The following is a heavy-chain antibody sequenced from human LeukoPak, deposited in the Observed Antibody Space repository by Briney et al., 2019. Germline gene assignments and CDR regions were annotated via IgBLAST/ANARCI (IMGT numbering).Heavy chain of an antibody. J-gene: IGHJ2*01. CDR2: IYHSGST. Sequence: SETLSLTCAVSGGSISISNSNWWSWVRQPPGKGLEWIGEIYHSGSTNYNPSLKSRVTISVDKSKNQFSLKLSSVASADTAVYYCARDLHGGNSFTSDWYFDLWGRGTLVTVSS. CDR1: GGSISISNSNW. CDR3: ARDLHGGNSFTSDWYFDL. V-gene: IGHV4-4*02. D-gene: IGHD4-23*01.